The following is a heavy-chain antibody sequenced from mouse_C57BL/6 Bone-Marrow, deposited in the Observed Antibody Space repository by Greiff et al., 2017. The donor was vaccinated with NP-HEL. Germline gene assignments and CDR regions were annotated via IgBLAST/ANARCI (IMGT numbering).Heavy chain of an antibody. CDR3: AILSYYSNYVGSFNY. Sequence: QVQLQQPGAELVRPGSSVKLSCKASGYTFTSYWMHWVKQRPGQGLEWIGRIHPSDSDTNYNQKFKGKATLTVDKSSSTAYMQLSSLTSEDSAVYYCAILSYYSNYVGSFNYWGQGTTLTVSS. D-gene: IGHD2-5*01. V-gene: IGHV1-74*01. CDR2: IHPSDSDT. CDR1: GYTFTSYW. J-gene: IGHJ2*01.